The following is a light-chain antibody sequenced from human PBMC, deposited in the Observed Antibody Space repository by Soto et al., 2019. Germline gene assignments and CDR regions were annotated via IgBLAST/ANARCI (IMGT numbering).Light chain of an antibody. CDR2: EDH. Sequence: NSMLTQPHSVSESPGKTVTISCTRSSGSIDSNYVQWYQQRPGSAPTTVLYEDHQRPSGVPDRFSGSIDSSSNSASLTISGLKTDDEADYYCQSYDSGILVFGGGTKLTVL. V-gene: IGLV6-57*04. CDR3: QSYDSGILV. CDR1: SGSIDSNY. J-gene: IGLJ3*02.